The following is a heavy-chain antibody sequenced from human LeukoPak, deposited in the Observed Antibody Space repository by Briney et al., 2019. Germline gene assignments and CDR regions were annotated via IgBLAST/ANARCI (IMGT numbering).Heavy chain of an antibody. J-gene: IGHJ4*02. Sequence: SVKVSCKASGGTFSSYAISWVRQAPGQGLEWMGRIIPIFGTANYVQKFQGRVTIPTDESPSTAYMELSSLRSEDTAVYYCARDSGIAARQKYFDYWGQGTLVTVSS. D-gene: IGHD6-6*01. V-gene: IGHV1-69*05. CDR2: IIPIFGTA. CDR1: GGTFSSYA. CDR3: ARDSGIAARQKYFDY.